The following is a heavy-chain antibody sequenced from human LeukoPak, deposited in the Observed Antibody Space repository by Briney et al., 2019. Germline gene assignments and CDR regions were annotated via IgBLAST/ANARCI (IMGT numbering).Heavy chain of an antibody. D-gene: IGHD6-13*01. J-gene: IGHJ6*02. CDR2: ISYDGSNK. CDR3: AKDLSSSSWYPLNYYYYGMDV. Sequence: PGRSLRLSCAASGFTFSSYGMHWVRQAPGKGLEWVAVISYDGSNKYYADSVKGRFTISRDNSKNTLYLQMNSLRAEDTAVYYCAKDLSSSSWYPLNYYYYGMDVWGQGTTVTVSS. V-gene: IGHV3-30*18. CDR1: GFTFSSYG.